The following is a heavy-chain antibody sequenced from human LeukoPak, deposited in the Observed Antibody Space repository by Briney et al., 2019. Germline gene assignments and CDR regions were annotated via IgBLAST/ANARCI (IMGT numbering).Heavy chain of an antibody. J-gene: IGHJ4*02. Sequence: PGGSLRLSCTASEFTFSSYAMNWVRQAPGKGLEWVSAIGGGGGSTFYADSVKGRFTISRDNSKNTLYLQMNSLRAEDTALYYCAKSHCTTTSWRGNYFDYWGQGTLVTVSS. D-gene: IGHD2-2*01. CDR1: EFTFSSYA. CDR3: AKSHCTTTSWRGNYFDY. V-gene: IGHV3-23*01. CDR2: IGGGGGST.